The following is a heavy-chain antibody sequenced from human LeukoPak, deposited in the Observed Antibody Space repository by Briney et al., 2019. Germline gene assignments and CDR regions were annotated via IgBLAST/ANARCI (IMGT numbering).Heavy chain of an antibody. V-gene: IGHV4-4*07. Sequence: SETLSLTCTVSGGSISSYFWSWIRQPAGKGLEWIGRIYISGSTNYNPSLKSRVTMSVDTSKNQFSLKLSSVTAADTAVYYCARDRGTWNDDGFDYWGQGTLVTVSS. CDR2: IYISGST. CDR1: GGSISSYF. D-gene: IGHD1-1*01. CDR3: ARDRGTWNDDGFDY. J-gene: IGHJ4*02.